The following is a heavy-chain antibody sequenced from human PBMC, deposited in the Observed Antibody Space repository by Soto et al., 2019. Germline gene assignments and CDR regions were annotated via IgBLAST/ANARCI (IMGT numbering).Heavy chain of an antibody. CDR3: ARVGTNGDYVNWFDP. J-gene: IGHJ5*02. CDR2: INPNSGGT. CDR1: GYTFTGYY. V-gene: IGHV1-2*04. Sequence: QVQLVQSGAEVKKPGASVKVSCKASGYTFTGYYMHWVRQAPGQGLEWMGWINPNSGGTNYAQKFQGWVTMTRDTSISTAYMELSRLRSDDTAVYYCARVGTNGDYVNWFDPWGHGTLVTVSS. D-gene: IGHD4-17*01.